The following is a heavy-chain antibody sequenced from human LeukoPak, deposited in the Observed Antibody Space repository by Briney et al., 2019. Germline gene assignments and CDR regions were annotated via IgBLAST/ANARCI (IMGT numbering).Heavy chain of an antibody. D-gene: IGHD3-3*01. V-gene: IGHV4-59*12. CDR1: GVSISSYY. J-gene: IGHJ4*02. Sequence: SETLSLTCTVSGVSISSYYWTWIRQPPGKGLEWIGYIYYSGSTNYNPSLKSRVTISLDTSKSQFSLKLSSVTAADTAVYYCAREGYYDFWSGYSNFDYWGQGTLVTVSS. CDR2: IYYSGST. CDR3: AREGYYDFWSGYSNFDY.